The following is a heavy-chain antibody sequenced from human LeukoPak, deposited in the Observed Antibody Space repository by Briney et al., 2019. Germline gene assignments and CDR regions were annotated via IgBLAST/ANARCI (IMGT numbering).Heavy chain of an antibody. CDR2: IYYTGST. CDR3: ARDQLLWFGESNYYYYGMDV. J-gene: IGHJ6*02. V-gene: IGHV4-59*01. D-gene: IGHD3-10*01. CDR1: GGSISSYY. Sequence: ASETLSLTRTVSGGSISSYYWSWIRQPPGKGLEWIGYIYYTGSTNYNPSLTSRVTISVDTTKNQLSLKLSSVTAADTAVYYCARDQLLWFGESNYYYYGMDVWGQGTTVTVSS.